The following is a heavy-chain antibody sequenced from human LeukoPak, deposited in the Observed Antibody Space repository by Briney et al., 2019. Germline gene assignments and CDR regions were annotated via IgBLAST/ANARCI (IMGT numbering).Heavy chain of an antibody. CDR3: ARRDILTGYYIGWFGP. J-gene: IGHJ5*02. D-gene: IGHD3-9*01. Sequence: PSETLSLTCAVYGGSFSGYYWSWIRQPPGKGLEWIGEINHSGSTNYNPSLKSRVTISVDTSKNQFSLKLSSVTAADTAVYYCARRDILTGYYIGWFGPWGQGTLVTVSS. V-gene: IGHV4-34*01. CDR2: INHSGST. CDR1: GGSFSGYY.